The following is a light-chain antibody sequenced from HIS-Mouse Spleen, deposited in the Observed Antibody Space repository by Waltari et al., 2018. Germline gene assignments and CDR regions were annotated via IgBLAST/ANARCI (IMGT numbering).Light chain of an antibody. CDR2: DGS. V-gene: IGLV2-11*01. CDR1: SSDVGGYNY. CDR3: CSYAGSYTWV. Sequence: QSALTQPRSVSGSPGQSVTISCTGTSSDVGGYNYVSWYQQHPGKAPKLMIYDGSKRPSGVPDRFSASKSGNTASLTISGLQAEDEADYYCCSYAGSYTWVFGGGTKLTVL. J-gene: IGLJ3*02.